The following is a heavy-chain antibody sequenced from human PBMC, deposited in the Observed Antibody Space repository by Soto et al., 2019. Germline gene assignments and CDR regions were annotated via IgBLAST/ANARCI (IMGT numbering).Heavy chain of an antibody. CDR1: GFMFSAYA. CDR3: ARDPSPYTSGWYGVDF. D-gene: IGHD6-19*01. Sequence: QVQLVESGGGVVQPGRSLRLSCAASGFMFSAYAMLWVRQAPGKGLEWVAAISYDGTNKYYADSVKGRFTISRDNSKNTLFLQMTSLRAEDPAVYYCARDPSPYTSGWYGVDFWGHGTLVTVSS. V-gene: IGHV3-30*04. J-gene: IGHJ4*01. CDR2: ISYDGTNK.